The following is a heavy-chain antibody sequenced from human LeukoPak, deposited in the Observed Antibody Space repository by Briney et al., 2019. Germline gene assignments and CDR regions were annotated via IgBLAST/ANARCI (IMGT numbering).Heavy chain of an antibody. CDR3: ARVPKSLSYYDSSGYPYYFDY. J-gene: IGHJ4*02. V-gene: IGHV3-7*01. D-gene: IGHD3-22*01. CDR1: GFTFISYW. CDR2: IKQDGSEK. Sequence: GGSLRLSCAASGFTFISYWMSWVRQAPGKGLEWVANIKQDGSEKYYVDSVKGRFTISRDNAKNSLYLQMNSLRAEDTAIYYCARVPKSLSYYDSSGYPYYFDYWGQGTLVTVSS.